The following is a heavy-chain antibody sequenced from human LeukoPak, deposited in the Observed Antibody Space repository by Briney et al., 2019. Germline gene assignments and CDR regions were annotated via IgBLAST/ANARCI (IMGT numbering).Heavy chain of an antibody. V-gene: IGHV3-15*01. J-gene: IGHJ4*02. D-gene: IGHD3-22*01. CDR3: TTRYYDRYGYYFDY. Sequence: PGGSLRLSCAASGFTFSNAWMSWVRQAPGKGLEWVGRIKSKTDGGTTDYAAPVKGRFTISRDDSKNTLYLQMNSLKTEDTAVYYCTTRYYDRYGYYFDYWGQGTLVTASS. CDR1: GFTFSNAW. CDR2: IKSKTDGGTT.